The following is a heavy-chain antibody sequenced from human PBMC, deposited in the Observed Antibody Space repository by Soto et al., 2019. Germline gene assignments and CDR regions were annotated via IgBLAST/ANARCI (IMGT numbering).Heavy chain of an antibody. V-gene: IGHV1-69*02. CDR1: GGTFSSYT. Sequence: QVQLVQSGAEVKKPGSSVKVSCKASGGTFSSYTISWVRQAPGQGLEWMGRIIPILGIANYAQKFQGRVTITADKSTSTAYMELSSLRSEDTAVYYCARGRGLGSGWYGRSYYFDYWGQGTLVTVSS. CDR3: ARGRGLGSGWYGRSYYFDY. D-gene: IGHD6-19*01. CDR2: IIPILGIA. J-gene: IGHJ4*02.